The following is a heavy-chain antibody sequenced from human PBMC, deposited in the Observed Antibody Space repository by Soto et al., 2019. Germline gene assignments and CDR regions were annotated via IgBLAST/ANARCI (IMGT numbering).Heavy chain of an antibody. Sequence: SETLSLTCTVSGGSISSSSYYWGWIRQPPGKGLEWIGSIYYSGSTYYNPSLKSRVTISVDTSKNQFSLKLSSVTAADTAVYYCAIVLVKGAANSLDYWGQGTLVTVSS. V-gene: IGHV4-39*01. CDR1: GGSISSSSYY. D-gene: IGHD2-15*01. CDR2: IYYSGST. CDR3: AIVLVKGAANSLDY. J-gene: IGHJ4*02.